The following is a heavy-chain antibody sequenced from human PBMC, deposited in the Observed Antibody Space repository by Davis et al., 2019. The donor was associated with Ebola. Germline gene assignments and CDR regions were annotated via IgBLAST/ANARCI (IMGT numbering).Heavy chain of an antibody. Sequence: GESLKISCAASGITFSRYSMNWVRQAPGKGLEWVAFIISGSFTIHYADSVKGRFTISRDNAKNSLFLQMNSLRDEDTAVYYCARWSILGQWGQGTLVTVSS. J-gene: IGHJ4*02. CDR2: IISGSFTI. CDR1: GITFSRYS. CDR3: ARWSILGQ. V-gene: IGHV3-48*02. D-gene: IGHD3-3*01.